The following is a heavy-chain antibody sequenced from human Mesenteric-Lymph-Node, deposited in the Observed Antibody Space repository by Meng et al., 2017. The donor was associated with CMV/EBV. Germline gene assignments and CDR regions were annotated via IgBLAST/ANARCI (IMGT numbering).Heavy chain of an antibody. V-gene: IGHV3-30*02. CDR3: AKGAVAMIYGNTFFDY. J-gene: IGHJ4*02. CDR2: IRYDGSNK. CDR1: GFTFSSYG. D-gene: IGHD4-23*01. Sequence: SGFTFSSYGMHWVRQAPGKGLEWVAFIRYDGSNKYYADSVKGRFTISRDNSKNTLYLQMNSLRAEDTAVYYCAKGAVAMIYGNTFFDYWGQGTLVTVSS.